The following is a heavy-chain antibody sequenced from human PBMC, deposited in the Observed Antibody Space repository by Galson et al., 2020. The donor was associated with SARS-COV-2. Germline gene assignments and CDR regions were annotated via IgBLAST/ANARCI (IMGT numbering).Heavy chain of an antibody. Sequence: PGGSLRLSCAASGFTFKNFAMSWVRQVPGKGLEWLSSIRGGGPETMYSDSVRGRFTISRDDSKSMLYLQMNSLSAEDTAVYHCVKHPHYEISGYVFHFDSWGQGTLVTVSS. CDR2: IRGGGPET. V-gene: IGHV3-23*01. J-gene: IGHJ4*02. D-gene: IGHD3-22*01. CDR1: GFTFKNFA. CDR3: VKHPHYEISGYVFHFDS.